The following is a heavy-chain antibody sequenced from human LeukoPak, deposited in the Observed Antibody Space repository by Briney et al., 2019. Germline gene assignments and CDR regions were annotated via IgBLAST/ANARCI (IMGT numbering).Heavy chain of an antibody. CDR3: AGAREFSSSSGRAYYFDY. CDR2: IYYSGNT. D-gene: IGHD6-6*01. CDR1: GGSISSYF. V-gene: IGHV4-59*01. J-gene: IGHJ4*02. Sequence: SETLSLTCTVSGGSISSYFWIWIRQPPGKGLEWIGYIYYSGNTNSNPSLKSRVTISVDTSKNQFSLKLSSVTAADTAVYYCAGAREFSSSSGRAYYFDYWGQGTLVTVSS.